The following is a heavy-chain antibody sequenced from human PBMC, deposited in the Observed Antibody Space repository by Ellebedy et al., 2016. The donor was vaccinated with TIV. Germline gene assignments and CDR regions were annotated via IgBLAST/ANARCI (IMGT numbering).Heavy chain of an antibody. J-gene: IGHJ3*02. CDR1: GFTFNSYA. CDR3: ARRGYSYGYAFDI. D-gene: IGHD5-18*01. Sequence: GESLKISCAASGFTFNSYAMHWVRQAPGKGLEWVAVIWYDGDNKHYADSVKGRFTISRDNSKNTLYLQMNSLRAGDTAVYYCARRGYSYGYAFDIWGQGTMVTVSS. CDR2: IWYDGDNK. V-gene: IGHV3-33*08.